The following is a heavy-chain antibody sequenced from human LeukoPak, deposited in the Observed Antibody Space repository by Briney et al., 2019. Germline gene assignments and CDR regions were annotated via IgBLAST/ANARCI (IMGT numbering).Heavy chain of an antibody. CDR1: GYSFTGYY. V-gene: IGHV1-2*02. Sequence: ASVKVSCKASGYSFTGYYIHWVRQAPGQGLEWMGWINPTSGGTNSAQKFQGRVTMTRDTSISTAYMELSSLRSDDTAVYYCARAHVLRSSSRSFQHWGQGTLVSVAS. J-gene: IGHJ1*01. CDR3: ARAHVLRSSSRSFQH. D-gene: IGHD6-13*01. CDR2: INPTSGGT.